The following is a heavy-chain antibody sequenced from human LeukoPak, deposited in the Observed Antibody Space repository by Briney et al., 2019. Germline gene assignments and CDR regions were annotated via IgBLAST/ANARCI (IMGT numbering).Heavy chain of an antibody. Sequence: GGSLRLSCAASGFTFSNYWMTWVRQAPGKGLEWVANIKQDGSEKYYVDSVQGRFTISRDNAKNSLYLQMNSLRAEDTAVYYCARALMTTAYWGQGALVTVSS. CDR3: ARALMTTAY. D-gene: IGHD4-17*01. V-gene: IGHV3-7*04. CDR2: IKQDGSEK. J-gene: IGHJ4*02. CDR1: GFTFSNYW.